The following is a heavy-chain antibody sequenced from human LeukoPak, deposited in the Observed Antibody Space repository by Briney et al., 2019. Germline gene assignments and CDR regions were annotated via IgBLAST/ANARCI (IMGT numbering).Heavy chain of an antibody. D-gene: IGHD6-13*01. Sequence: ASVKVSCKVSGYTLTELSMHWVRQAPGKGLEWMGGFDPEDGETIYAQKFQGRVTMTEDTSTDTAYMELSSLRSEDTAVYYCATESKRYSSPDYWGQGTLVAVSS. V-gene: IGHV1-24*01. CDR1: GYTLTELS. CDR2: FDPEDGET. CDR3: ATESKRYSSPDY. J-gene: IGHJ4*02.